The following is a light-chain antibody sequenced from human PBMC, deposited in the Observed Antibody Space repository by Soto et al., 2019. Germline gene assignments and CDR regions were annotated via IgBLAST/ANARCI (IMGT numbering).Light chain of an antibody. CDR1: SSNIGSDT. CDR3: AAWDDGLNGSV. CDR2: SND. V-gene: IGLV1-44*01. Sequence: QSVLTQPPSASGTPGQRVTISCSGGSSNIGSDTVNWYQHLPGTAPKLLIYSNDQRPSGVPDRFSGSKSGTSASLAITGLQSEDEADYYCAAWDDGLNGSVFGTGTKVTVL. J-gene: IGLJ1*01.